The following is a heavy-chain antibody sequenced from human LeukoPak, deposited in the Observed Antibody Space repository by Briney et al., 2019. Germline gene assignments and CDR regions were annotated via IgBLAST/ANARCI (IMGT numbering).Heavy chain of an antibody. V-gene: IGHV3-23*01. CDR3: AKSPAAPGSYLGY. D-gene: IGHD3-10*01. J-gene: IGHJ4*02. CDR1: GFTFSSYA. Sequence: GGSLRLSCAASGFTFSSYAMSWVRQPPGKGLEWVSTISGSGGRSYYADSVKGRFIISRDNPKNTLYLQMNSLRAEDTAVYYCAKSPAAPGSYLGYWGQGTLVTVSS. CDR2: ISGSGGRS.